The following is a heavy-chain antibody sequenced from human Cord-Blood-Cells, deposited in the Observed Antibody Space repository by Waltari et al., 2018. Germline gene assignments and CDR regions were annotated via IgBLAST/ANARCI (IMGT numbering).Heavy chain of an antibody. CDR1: GGAISSSSYH. V-gene: IGHV4-39*01. CDR3: AEHEGMWFDP. CDR2: IYYSGNT. D-gene: IGHD3-10*01. J-gene: IGHJ5*02. Sequence: QLQLQESGPGLVKPSETLSLTCTVSGGAISSSSYHWGWIRPPPGKWLEWIGRIYYSGNTYYTPALKPRATIAVDRSKNQFSRRLSSVPAADTAVYYWAEHEGMWFDPWGQGTLVTVSS.